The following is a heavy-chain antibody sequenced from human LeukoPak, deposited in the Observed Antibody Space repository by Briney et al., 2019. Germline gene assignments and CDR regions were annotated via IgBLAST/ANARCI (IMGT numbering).Heavy chain of an antibody. CDR1: GYSFTRFG. Sequence: ASVKVSCKVSGYSFTRFGITWVRQAPGQGLEWMGWISALYGHTNYAQKFQGRVTMTTDTSTSTAYMELGSLRSDDTAVYYCARDFYHGHCAGLSCFLLDSWGQGALVIVSS. CDR3: ARDFYHGHCAGLSCFLLDS. V-gene: IGHV1-18*01. D-gene: IGHD2-8*02. J-gene: IGHJ4*02. CDR2: ISALYGHT.